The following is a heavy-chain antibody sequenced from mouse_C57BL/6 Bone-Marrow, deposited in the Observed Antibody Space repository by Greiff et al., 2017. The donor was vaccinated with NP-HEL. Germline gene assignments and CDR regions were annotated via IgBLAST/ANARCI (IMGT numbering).Heavy chain of an antibody. CDR3: ARERESFYWYFDV. CDR2: ISYDGSN. CDR1: GYSITSGYY. J-gene: IGHJ1*03. V-gene: IGHV3-6*01. D-gene: IGHD6-2*01. Sequence: EVQLQESGPGLVKPSQSLSLTCSVTGYSITSGYYWNWIRQFPGNKLEWMGYISYDGSNNYNPSLKNRISITRDTSKNQFFLKLNSVTTEDTATYYCARERESFYWYFDVWGTGTTVTVSS.